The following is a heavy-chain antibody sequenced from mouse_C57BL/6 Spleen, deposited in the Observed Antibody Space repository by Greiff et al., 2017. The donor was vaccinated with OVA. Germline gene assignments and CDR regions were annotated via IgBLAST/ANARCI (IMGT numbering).Heavy chain of an antibody. Sequence: QVQLQQSGAELARPGASVKLSCKASGYTFTSYGISWVKQRTGQGLEWIGEIYPRSGNTYYNEKFKGKATLTADKSSSTAYMELRSRTSEDSAVYFCGRARDYGSSSAWFAYWGQGTLVTVSA. D-gene: IGHD1-1*01. V-gene: IGHV1-81*01. CDR1: GYTFTSYG. J-gene: IGHJ3*01. CDR2: IYPRSGNT. CDR3: GRARDYGSSSAWFAY.